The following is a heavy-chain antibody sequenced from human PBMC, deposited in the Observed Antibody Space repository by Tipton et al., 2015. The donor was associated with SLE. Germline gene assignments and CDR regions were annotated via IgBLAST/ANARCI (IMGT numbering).Heavy chain of an antibody. CDR3: ARLVRFLGGRFFDY. CDR1: GGSLSGYH. V-gene: IGHV4-34*01. Sequence: TLSLTCAANGGSLSGYHWVWIRQPPEKGLEWIGEINHSGSTNYNPSLKSRVTISVDTSKNHFSLKLSSVTAADTAVYYCARLVRFLGGRFFDYWGQGTLVTVSS. J-gene: IGHJ4*02. D-gene: IGHD3-3*01. CDR2: INHSGST.